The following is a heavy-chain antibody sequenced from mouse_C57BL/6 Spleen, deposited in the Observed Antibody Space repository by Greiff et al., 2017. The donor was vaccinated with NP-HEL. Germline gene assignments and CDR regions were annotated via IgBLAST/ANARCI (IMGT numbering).Heavy chain of an antibody. Sequence: EVQLVESGADLVKPGASLKLSCAASGFTFSSYGMSWVRQTPDKRLEWVATISSGGSYTYYPDSVKGRVTISRDNATNTLYLQMSSLKSEDTAMYYCARRGANWGFDYWGQGTTLTVSS. J-gene: IGHJ2*01. CDR3: ARRGANWGFDY. CDR2: ISSGGSYT. D-gene: IGHD4-1*01. CDR1: GFTFSSYG. V-gene: IGHV5-6*02.